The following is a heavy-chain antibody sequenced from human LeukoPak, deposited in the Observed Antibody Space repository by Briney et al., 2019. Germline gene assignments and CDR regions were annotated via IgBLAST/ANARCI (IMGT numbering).Heavy chain of an antibody. Sequence: GGSLRLSCAASGFTFSSYSMNWVRQAPGKGLEWVSYITRSSSSIYYADSVRGRFTISRDNAENPLYLQMNSLRAEDTAVYYCARGLQQLVRGFNYYFMDVWGKGTTVTVSS. CDR3: ARGLQQLVRGFNYYFMDV. D-gene: IGHD6-13*01. V-gene: IGHV3-48*01. CDR2: ITRSSSSI. J-gene: IGHJ6*03. CDR1: GFTFSSYS.